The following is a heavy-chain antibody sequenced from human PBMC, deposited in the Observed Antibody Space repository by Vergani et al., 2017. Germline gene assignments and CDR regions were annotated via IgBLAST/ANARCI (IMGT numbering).Heavy chain of an antibody. D-gene: IGHD3-10*01. CDR1: GFTFIMHA. V-gene: IGHV3-23*01. Sequence: EVQLLESGGDLVQPGGSLRLSCAASGFTFIMHAMSWVRQAPGKGLEWVSTLSASDRRTHYADAVKGRFTISRDNSKNTLFLQMNSLRAEDTAVYYCAKDQWEGSWWGQGTLVTVSS. CDR2: LSASDRRT. J-gene: IGHJ4*02. CDR3: AKDQWEGSW.